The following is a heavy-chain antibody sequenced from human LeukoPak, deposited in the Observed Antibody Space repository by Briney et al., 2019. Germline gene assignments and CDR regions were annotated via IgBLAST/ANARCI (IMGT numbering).Heavy chain of an antibody. CDR2: ISGSGDST. D-gene: IGHD6-19*01. V-gene: IGHV3-23*01. Sequence: GGSLRLSCAASGFSFSSYAMSWVRQAPGKGLEWVSAISGSGDSTYYADSVKGRFTISRDNSKNMLYLQMNSLRAEDTAVYYCAKARGSSGWLPGVYWGQGTLVTVSS. CDR3: AKARGSSGWLPGVY. J-gene: IGHJ4*02. CDR1: GFSFSSYA.